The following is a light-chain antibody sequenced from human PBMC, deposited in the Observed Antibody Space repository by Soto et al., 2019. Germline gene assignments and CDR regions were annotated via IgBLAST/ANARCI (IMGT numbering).Light chain of an antibody. Sequence: QSVLTQPASVSGSPGQWITISCTGTSSDVGGYNYVSWYQQHPGKASKLMIYDVSNRPSGVSNRFSGSKSGNTASLTISGLQAEDEADYYCSSYTSSSTRVFGTGTQLTVL. V-gene: IGLV2-14*01. CDR3: SSYTSSSTRV. CDR2: DVS. CDR1: SSDVGGYNY. J-gene: IGLJ1*01.